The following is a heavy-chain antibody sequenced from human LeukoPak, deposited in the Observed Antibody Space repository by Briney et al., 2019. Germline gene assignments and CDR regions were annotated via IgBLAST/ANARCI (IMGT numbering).Heavy chain of an antibody. J-gene: IGHJ4*02. CDR2: IYYSGST. Sequence: PSETLSLTCTVSGASFSSSTYYWGWIRQPPGKGLEWIGSIYYSGSTYYNPSLKSRVTMSVDTSKNQLSLKLSSVTAADTAVYYCARHAGGIAAAGTRPFDYWGQGTLVTVSP. D-gene: IGHD6-13*01. CDR3: ARHAGGIAAAGTRPFDY. CDR1: GASFSSSTYY. V-gene: IGHV4-39*01.